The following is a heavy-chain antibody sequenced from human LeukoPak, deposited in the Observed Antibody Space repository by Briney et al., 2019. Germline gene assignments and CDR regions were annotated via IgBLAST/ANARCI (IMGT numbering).Heavy chain of an antibody. Sequence: GGSLRLSCTPSGFTFGDHAMTWVRQAPGKGLEWVGFIRSKAYRGTTEYAASVKGRLTISRDDSKSVVYLQMNSLKSEDAAVYYCSRGPIQLWVHNGVDIWGQGTTVTVSS. J-gene: IGHJ6*02. D-gene: IGHD5-18*01. CDR3: SRGPIQLWVHNGVDI. CDR2: IRSKAYRGTT. V-gene: IGHV3-49*04. CDR1: GFTFGDHA.